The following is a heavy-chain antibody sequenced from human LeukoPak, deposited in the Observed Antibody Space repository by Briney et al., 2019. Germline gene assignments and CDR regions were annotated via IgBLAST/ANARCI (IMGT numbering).Heavy chain of an antibody. Sequence: GGSLRLSCAASGFTFSSYAMHWVRQAPGKGLEWVAVISYDGSNKYYADSVKGRFTISRDNAKNSLYLQMNSLRAEDTAVYYCARPSGYSYGPNWFDPWGQGTLVTVSS. CDR1: GFTFSSYA. D-gene: IGHD5-18*01. V-gene: IGHV3-30*04. CDR3: ARPSGYSYGPNWFDP. J-gene: IGHJ5*02. CDR2: ISYDGSNK.